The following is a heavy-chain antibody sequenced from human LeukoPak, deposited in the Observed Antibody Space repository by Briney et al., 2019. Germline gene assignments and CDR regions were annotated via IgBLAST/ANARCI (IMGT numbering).Heavy chain of an antibody. V-gene: IGHV1-2*02. J-gene: IGHJ3*02. D-gene: IGHD3-3*01. CDR1: GYTFTGYY. CDR3: ARVPKREYDSSRHAFDI. CDR2: INPNSGGT. Sequence: GASVKVSCKASGYTFTGYYMHWVRQAPGQGLEWMGWINPNSGGTNYAQKFQGRVTMTRDTSISTAYMELSRLRPGDTAVYYCARVPKREYDSSRHAFDIWGQGTMVTVSS.